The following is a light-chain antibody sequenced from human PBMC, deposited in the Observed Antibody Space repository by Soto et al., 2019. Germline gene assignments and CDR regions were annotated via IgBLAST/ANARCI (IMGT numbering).Light chain of an antibody. V-gene: IGLV2-14*01. J-gene: IGLJ3*02. CDR3: SSFTSSSTPV. Sequence: QSALTQPASVSGSPGQSITISCTGTSSDVGGYDYVSWYQQYPGRAPKLMIFEVSNRPSGISNRFSGSKSGNTASLTISGLQAEDEADYYCSSFTSSSTPVLGGGTKVTVL. CDR2: EVS. CDR1: SSDVGGYDY.